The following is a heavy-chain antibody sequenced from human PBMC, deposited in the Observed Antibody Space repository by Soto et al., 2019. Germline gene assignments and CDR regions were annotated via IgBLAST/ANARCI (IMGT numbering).Heavy chain of an antibody. CDR1: GFTFSSYA. CDR3: AGGNLLYYYYGMDV. Sequence: EVQLLESGGGLVQPGGSLRLSCAASGFTFSSYAMSWVRQAPGKGLEWVSAISGSGGSTYYADSVKGRFTISRDNSKNTLYLQMNSLRAEDTAVYYCAGGNLLYYYYGMDVWGQGTTVTVSS. V-gene: IGHV3-23*01. CDR2: ISGSGGST. D-gene: IGHD2-21*02. J-gene: IGHJ6*02.